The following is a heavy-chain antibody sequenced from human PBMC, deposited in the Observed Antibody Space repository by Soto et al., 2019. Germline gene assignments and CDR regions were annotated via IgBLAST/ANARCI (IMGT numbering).Heavy chain of an antibody. CDR2: LSGSGGTT. J-gene: IGHJ4*02. CDR3: AKNCGGDCYTNFDY. Sequence: DVQLLESGGGLVQPGGSLRLSCAASGFTFSRSAMSWVRQAPGKGLEWVSGLSGSGGTTYYADSVKGRFTISRDNSKNTLYLQMNSLRAEDTALYYCAKNCGGDCYTNFDYWGQGTLVTVSS. V-gene: IGHV3-23*01. D-gene: IGHD2-21*02. CDR1: GFTFSRSA.